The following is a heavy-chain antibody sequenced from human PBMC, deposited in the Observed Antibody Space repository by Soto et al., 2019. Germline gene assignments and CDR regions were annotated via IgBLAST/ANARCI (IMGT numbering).Heavy chain of an antibody. J-gene: IGHJ3*02. CDR2: IYYSGST. CDR1: GGSISSYY. Sequence: SETLSLTCTVSGGSISSYYWSWIRQPPGKGLEWIGYIYYSGSTNYNPSLKSRVTISVDTSKNQFSLKLSSVTAADTAVYYCARDEWGYYDSSGYLPGAFDIWGQGTMVTLS. CDR3: ARDEWGYYDSSGYLPGAFDI. V-gene: IGHV4-59*01. D-gene: IGHD3-22*01.